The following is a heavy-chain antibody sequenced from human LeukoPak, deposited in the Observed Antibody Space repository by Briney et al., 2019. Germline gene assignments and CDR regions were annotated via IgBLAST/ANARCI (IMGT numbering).Heavy chain of an antibody. CDR3: AREEHSKNEY. D-gene: IGHD4-11*01. J-gene: IGHJ4*02. V-gene: IGHV3-7*01. CDR2: IKQDGSDK. Sequence: GGSLRLSCAASGFTFSSYWMSWVRQAPGKGLEWVANIKQDGSDKYYVDSVKGRFTISKDNAKNSLYLQVHNLRSEHPGVSYSAREEHSKNEYWGQGTLVTVSS. CDR1: GFTFSSYW.